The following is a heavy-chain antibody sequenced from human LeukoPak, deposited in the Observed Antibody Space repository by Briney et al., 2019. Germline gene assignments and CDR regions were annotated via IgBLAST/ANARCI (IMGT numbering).Heavy chain of an antibody. V-gene: IGHV5-51*01. CDR1: GYSFTSYC. CDR3: ASPHYDFWSGYYPDAFDI. D-gene: IGHD3-3*01. J-gene: IGHJ3*02. Sequence: GESLKISCKVSGYSFTSYCIGWVRQMPVKGLDWMGIIYLVDSDTRYSPSFQCQVTISADKSISTAYLQSSSLKASDTAMYYCASPHYDFWSGYYPDAFDIWGQGTMVTVSS. CDR2: IYLVDSDT.